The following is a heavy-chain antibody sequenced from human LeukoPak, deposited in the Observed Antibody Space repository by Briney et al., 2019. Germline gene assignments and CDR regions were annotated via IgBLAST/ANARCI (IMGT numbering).Heavy chain of an antibody. CDR2: INHSGST. V-gene: IGHV4-34*01. CDR1: GGSFSGYY. CDR3: ARGRKIQLWLPPFDY. J-gene: IGHJ4*02. Sequence: SETLSLTCAVYGGSFSGYYWSWICQPPGKGLEWIGEINHSGSTNYNPSLKSRVTISVDTSKNQFSLKLSSVTAADTAVYYCARGRKIQLWLPPFDYWGQGTLVTVSS. D-gene: IGHD5-18*01.